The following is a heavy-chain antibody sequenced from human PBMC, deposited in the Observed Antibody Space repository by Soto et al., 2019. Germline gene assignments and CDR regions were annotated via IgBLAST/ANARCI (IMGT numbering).Heavy chain of an antibody. CDR1: GFTFSSYG. CDR3: AKDYGDYAFFDY. D-gene: IGHD4-17*01. Sequence: LRLSCAASGFTFSSYGMHWVRQAPGKGLEWVAVIWYDGSNKYYADSVKGRFTISRDNSKNTLYLQMNSLRAEDTAVYYCAKDYGDYAFFDYWGQGTLVTVSS. V-gene: IGHV3-33*06. CDR2: IWYDGSNK. J-gene: IGHJ4*02.